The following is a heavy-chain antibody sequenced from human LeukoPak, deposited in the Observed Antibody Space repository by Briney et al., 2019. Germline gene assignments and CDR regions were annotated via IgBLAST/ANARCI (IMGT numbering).Heavy chain of an antibody. J-gene: IGHJ6*03. Sequence: GESLKISCKASGYVFIRHWIGWVRQVPGKGLEWMGVIHPEDSYSRYNAAFQGQATLSVDESTSTAYLQLSSLKASDTAIYYCARQYHYYYYMDVWGRGTTVTVSS. CDR3: ARQYHYYYYMDV. V-gene: IGHV5-51*01. CDR2: IHPEDSYS. D-gene: IGHD3-22*01. CDR1: GYVFIRHW.